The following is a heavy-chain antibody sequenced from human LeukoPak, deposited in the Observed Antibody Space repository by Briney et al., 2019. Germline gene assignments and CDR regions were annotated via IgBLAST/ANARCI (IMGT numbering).Heavy chain of an antibody. V-gene: IGHV1-18*01. CDR3: ARALSYDILTGFPVDAFDI. CDR2: ISAYNGNT. Sequence: ASVKVSCKASGYTFTSYGISWVRQAPGQGLEWMGWISAYNGNTNYAQKLQGRVTMTTDTSTSTAYMELRSLRSDDTAVYYCARALSYDILTGFPVDAFDIWGQGTMVTVSS. D-gene: IGHD3-9*01. CDR1: GYTFTSYG. J-gene: IGHJ3*02.